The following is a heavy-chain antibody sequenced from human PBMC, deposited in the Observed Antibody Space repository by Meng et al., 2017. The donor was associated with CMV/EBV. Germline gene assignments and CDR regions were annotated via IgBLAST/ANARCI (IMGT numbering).Heavy chain of an antibody. Sequence: GESLKISCAASGFTFSSYGMHWVRQAPGRGLEWVSVIYSGGSTYYADSVKGRFTISRDNSKNTLYLQMNSLRAEDTAVYYCTSFPRFIYYGMDVWGQGTTVTVSS. D-gene: IGHD2-15*01. J-gene: IGHJ6*02. V-gene: IGHV3-NL1*01. CDR1: GFTFSSYG. CDR2: IYSGGST. CDR3: TSFPRFIYYGMDV.